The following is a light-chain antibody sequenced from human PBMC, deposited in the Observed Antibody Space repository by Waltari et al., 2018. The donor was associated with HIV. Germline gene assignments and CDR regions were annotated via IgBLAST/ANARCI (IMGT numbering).Light chain of an antibody. CDR2: KAS. CDR1: QSISSW. Sequence: DIQMTQSPSTLSASVGDRVNITCRASQSISSWLAWYQQKPGKAPKLLIYKASSLESGVPSRVSGSGSGTEFTLTVSSLQPDDFATYYCQQYNSYSTFGQGTKLEIK. J-gene: IGKJ2*01. CDR3: QQYNSYST. V-gene: IGKV1-5*03.